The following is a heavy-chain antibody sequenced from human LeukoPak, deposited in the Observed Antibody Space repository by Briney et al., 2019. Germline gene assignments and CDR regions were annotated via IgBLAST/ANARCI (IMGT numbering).Heavy chain of an antibody. J-gene: IGHJ4*02. CDR3: AREGYGFPFDY. CDR1: GFSFSTYW. D-gene: IGHD5-12*01. Sequence: GGSLRLSCAPSGFSFSTYWMSWVRQAPGKGLEWVANIKEDGSQKYYVDSVKGRFTIFRDNAKNTLYLQMNSLRAEDTAVYYCAREGYGFPFDYWGQGTLVTVSS. V-gene: IGHV3-7*01. CDR2: IKEDGSQK.